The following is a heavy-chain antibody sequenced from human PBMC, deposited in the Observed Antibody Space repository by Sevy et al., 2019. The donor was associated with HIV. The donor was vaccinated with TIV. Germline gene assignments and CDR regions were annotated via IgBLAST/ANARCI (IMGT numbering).Heavy chain of an antibody. D-gene: IGHD5-12*01. CDR1: GFTFSIYA. J-gene: IGHJ4*02. Sequence: GGSLRLSCATSGFTFSIYAMSWVRQAPGKGLEWVSSMSGRGGAIYYADSVKGRFTISRDNSRNTLYLHMNSLRVGDTAVYFCAKIGVDLGPAGVLANWGQGTLVTASS. CDR2: MSGRGGAI. V-gene: IGHV3-23*01. CDR3: AKIGVDLGPAGVLAN.